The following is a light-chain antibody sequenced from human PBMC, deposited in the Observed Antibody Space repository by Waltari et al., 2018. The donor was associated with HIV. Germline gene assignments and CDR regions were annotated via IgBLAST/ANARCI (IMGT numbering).Light chain of an antibody. CDR3: QSSDDSRPWI. CDR2: KDT. J-gene: IGLJ2*01. CDR1: VLAKQY. V-gene: IGLV3-25*03. Sequence: YELTQAPSMSVSPGQTAKITCSGDVLAKQYAYWYHQKPGQAPVLVMSKDTERPSEIPERFSGSSSGTTVTLTISGVQAEDEANYHCQSSDDSRPWIFGGGTKMTVL.